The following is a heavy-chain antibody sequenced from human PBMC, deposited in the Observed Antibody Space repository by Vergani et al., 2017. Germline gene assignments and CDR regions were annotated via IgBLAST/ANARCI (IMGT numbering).Heavy chain of an antibody. CDR1: GYTFTGYY. Sequence: QVQLVQSGAEVKKPGASVKVSCKASGYTFTGYYMHWVRQAPGQGLEWMGWINPNGGGTNYTQKFQGRVTMTRDTSISTAYMELSRLGSDDTAVYYCARGQWLPTLSFDYWGQGTLVTVSS. J-gene: IGHJ4*02. CDR3: ARGQWLPTLSFDY. CDR2: INPNGGGT. V-gene: IGHV1-2*02. D-gene: IGHD6-19*01.